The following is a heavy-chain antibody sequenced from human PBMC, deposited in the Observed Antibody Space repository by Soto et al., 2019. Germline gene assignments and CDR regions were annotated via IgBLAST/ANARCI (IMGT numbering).Heavy chain of an antibody. CDR1: GFTFSSYG. CDR3: ARKRLGELSLVGDAFDI. Sequence: GGSLRLSCAASGFTFSSYGMHWVRQAPGKGLEWVAVIWYDGSNKYYADSVKGRFTISRDNSKNTLYLQMNSLRAEDTAVYYCARKRLGELSLVGDAFDIWGQGTMVTVSS. V-gene: IGHV3-33*01. J-gene: IGHJ3*02. CDR2: IWYDGSNK. D-gene: IGHD3-16*02.